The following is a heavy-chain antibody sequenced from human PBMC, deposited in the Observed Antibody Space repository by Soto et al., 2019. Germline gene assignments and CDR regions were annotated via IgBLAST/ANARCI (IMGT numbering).Heavy chain of an antibody. V-gene: IGHV3-23*01. CDR3: AKNRGGYQPYAFEI. D-gene: IGHD3-16*02. CDR1: GFTFSSYA. Sequence: EVQLLESGGGLVQPGGSLRLSCAASGFTFSSYAMSWARQAPGKGLEWVSAISGSGGSTHYADSVKGRFTTSRDNPKDTVYLQMNSLRAEDTAVYYCAKNRGGYQPYAFEIWGQGTMVTVSS. CDR2: ISGSGGST. J-gene: IGHJ3*02.